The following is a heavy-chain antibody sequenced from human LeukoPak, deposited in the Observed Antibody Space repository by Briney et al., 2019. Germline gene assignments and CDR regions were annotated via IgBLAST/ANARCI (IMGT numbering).Heavy chain of an antibody. J-gene: IGHJ4*02. CDR1: GFTFSSFA. D-gene: IGHD4-17*01. CDR3: AKNYGDYPLDY. CDR2: ISTSSSYM. Sequence: PGGSLRLSCVTSGFTFSSFAINWIRQAPGKGPQWVAAISTSSSYMYYADSVKGRFTISRDNSKNTLYLQMNSLRAEDTAVYYCAKNYGDYPLDYWGQGTLVTVSS. V-gene: IGHV3-23*01.